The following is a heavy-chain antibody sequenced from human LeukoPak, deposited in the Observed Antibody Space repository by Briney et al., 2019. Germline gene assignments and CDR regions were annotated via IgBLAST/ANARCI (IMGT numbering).Heavy chain of an antibody. CDR3: ARVLRDGYNFGAFDI. D-gene: IGHD5-24*01. CDR2: IYSSGST. J-gene: IGHJ3*02. V-gene: IGHV4-59*01. Sequence: PSETLSLTCTVSGGSISSYYWSWIRQPPGKELEWIGYIYSSGSTNYNPSLKSRVTISVDTSKNRFSLKLSSVTAADTAVYYCARVLRDGYNFGAFDIWGQGTMVTVSS. CDR1: GGSISSYY.